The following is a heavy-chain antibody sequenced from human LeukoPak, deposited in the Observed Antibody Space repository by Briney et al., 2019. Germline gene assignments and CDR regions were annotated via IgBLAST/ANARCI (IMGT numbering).Heavy chain of an antibody. V-gene: IGHV3-64*01. D-gene: IGHD2-15*01. CDR2: ISSNGGST. J-gene: IGHJ3*02. CDR3: AKDRPLYCSGGSCLDHDAFDI. CDR1: GFSVSSNY. Sequence: GGSLRLSCTASGFSVSSNYMSWVRQAPGKGLEYVSAISSNGGSTYYANSVKGRFTISRDNSKNTLYLQMNSLRAEDTAVYYCAKDRPLYCSGGSCLDHDAFDIWGQGTMVTVSS.